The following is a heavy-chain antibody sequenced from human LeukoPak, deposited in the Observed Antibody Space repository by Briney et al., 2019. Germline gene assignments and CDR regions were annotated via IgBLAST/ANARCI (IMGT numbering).Heavy chain of an antibody. D-gene: IGHD5-24*01. CDR3: ARVARDGYNYGQNYYYYYYMDV. V-gene: IGHV1-8*01. CDR2: MNPNSGNT. CDR1: GYTFTSYD. Sequence: ASVKVSCKASGYTFTSYDINWVRQATGQGLEWMGWMNPNSGNTGYAQKFQGRVTMTRNTSISTAYMELSSLRSEDTAVYYCARVARDGYNYGQNYYYYYYMDVWGKGTTVTISS. J-gene: IGHJ6*03.